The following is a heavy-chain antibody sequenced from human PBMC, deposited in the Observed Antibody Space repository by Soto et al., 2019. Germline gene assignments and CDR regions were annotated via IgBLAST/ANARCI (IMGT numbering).Heavy chain of an antibody. Sequence: EVQLGQSGAEVKKPGATVKISCKVSGYIFTDYCMHWVQQAPGKGLASMGLVDPEDGETIYAEKVQGRLTITADASTDTAYLELSSLRSEATAVYYCATTPRSHLTRFNPWGQGTLVTVSS. CDR3: ATTPRSHLTRFNP. J-gene: IGHJ5*02. V-gene: IGHV1-69-2*01. CDR2: VDPEDGET. CDR1: GYIFTDYC.